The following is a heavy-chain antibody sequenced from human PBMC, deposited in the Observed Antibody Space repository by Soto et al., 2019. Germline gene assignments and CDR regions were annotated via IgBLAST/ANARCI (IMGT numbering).Heavy chain of an antibody. D-gene: IGHD2-15*01. V-gene: IGHV3-66*01. CDR2: ISNRGDT. J-gene: IGHJ3*02. CDR1: GFIVSDTY. Sequence: EVQLVESGGGLVQPGGSLRLSCTASGFIVSDTYVNWVRQAPGKGLEWVSVISNRGDTHYADCGRGRFSLSRDISDNTLHLQMNNLRVEVTRVYYCAREPRYVRGGSCSITGDAYDIWGQGTMVTVSS. CDR3: AREPRYVRGGSCSITGDAYDI.